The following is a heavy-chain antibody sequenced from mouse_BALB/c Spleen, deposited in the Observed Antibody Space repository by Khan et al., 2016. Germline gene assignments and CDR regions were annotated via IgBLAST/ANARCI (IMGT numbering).Heavy chain of an antibody. CDR2: INPDSSTI. V-gene: IGHV4-1*02. CDR1: EFDFSRYW. CDR3: ARHYDYGGGFAD. J-gene: IGHJ3*01. D-gene: IGHD2-4*01. Sequence: EVKLLESGGGLVQPGGSLKLSCAASEFDFSRYWMSWVRQAPGKGLEWIGEINPDSSTINYTPSLKDKFIISRDNAKNTLYLQMSKVRSEDTALYYCARHYDYGGGFADWGQGTLVTVSA.